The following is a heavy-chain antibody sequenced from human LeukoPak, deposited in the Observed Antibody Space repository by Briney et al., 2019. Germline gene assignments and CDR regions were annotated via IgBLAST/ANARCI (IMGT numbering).Heavy chain of an antibody. CDR2: LGTAGDT. Sequence: AGGSLGLSCATSGFTLTNYAMHWVRQPAGEGLEWVSALGTAGDTFYPGSVKGRFSISRDNAKKSLFLQMNSLRVEDTAIYYCARQSTPHGNFDYWGQGTLVTVSS. J-gene: IGHJ4*02. CDR1: GFTLTNYA. D-gene: IGHD5-24*01. V-gene: IGHV3-13*01. CDR3: ARQSTPHGNFDY.